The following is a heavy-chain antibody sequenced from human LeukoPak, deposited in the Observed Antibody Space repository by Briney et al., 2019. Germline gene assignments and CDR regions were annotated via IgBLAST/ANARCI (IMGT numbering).Heavy chain of an antibody. J-gene: IGHJ4*02. Sequence: GGSLRLSCAASGFTFSIYGMHGVRQAPGKGLEWVGVIWYDGSNKYYADSVKGRFTISRDNSKNTLYLQMNSLRAEDTAGYYCARDGSVDCSSTSCPSGFDYWGQAALVTVCS. CDR2: IWYDGSNK. V-gene: IGHV3-33*01. CDR1: GFTFSIYG. CDR3: ARDGSVDCSSTSCPSGFDY. D-gene: IGHD2-2*01.